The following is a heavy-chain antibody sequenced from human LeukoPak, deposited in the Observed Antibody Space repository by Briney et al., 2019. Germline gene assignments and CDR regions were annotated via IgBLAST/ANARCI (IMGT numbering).Heavy chain of an antibody. V-gene: IGHV3-7*01. J-gene: IGHJ4*02. Sequence: PGGSLRISCATSGFTFSSYWMAWVRQAPGKGLEWVASINKDGSDKYCVDSVNGRFTISRDNAKNSVSLQMGSLRAEDTAVYYCARGSLDYWGQGALVTVSS. CDR2: INKDGSDK. CDR3: ARGSLDY. CDR1: GFTFSSYW.